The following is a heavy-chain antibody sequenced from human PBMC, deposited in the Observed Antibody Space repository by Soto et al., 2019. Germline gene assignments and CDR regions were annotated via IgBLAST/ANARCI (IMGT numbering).Heavy chain of an antibody. Sequence: GGSMRLSCAASGFTFSSYEMNWVRQAPGKGLEWVSYISSSGSTIYYADSVKGRFTISRDNAKNSLYLQMNSLRAEDTAVYYCAKGSPPGPKNHYYYYYGMDVWGQGTTVTVSS. CDR3: AKGSPPGPKNHYYYYYGMDV. V-gene: IGHV3-48*03. J-gene: IGHJ6*02. CDR1: GFTFSSYE. CDR2: ISSSGSTI.